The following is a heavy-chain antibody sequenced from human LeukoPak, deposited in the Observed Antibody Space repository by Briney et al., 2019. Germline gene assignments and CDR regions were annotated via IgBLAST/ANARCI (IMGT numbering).Heavy chain of an antibody. V-gene: IGHV4-59*01. CDR3: ARDYGDYGVLDY. CDR2: MYYTGST. D-gene: IGHD4-17*01. Sequence: SETLSLTCTVSGGSSSSYFWSWIRQPPGKGLEWIGYMYYTGSTYYNPSLKSRATISADTSKNQFSLKLSSVTAADTAVYYRARDYGDYGVLDYWGQGTLVTVSS. CDR1: GGSSSSYF. J-gene: IGHJ4*02.